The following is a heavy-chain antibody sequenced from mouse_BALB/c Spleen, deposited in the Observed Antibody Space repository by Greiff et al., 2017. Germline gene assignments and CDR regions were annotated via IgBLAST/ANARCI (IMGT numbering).Heavy chain of an antibody. CDR1: GFTFSSYG. D-gene: IGHD2-4*01. Sequence: EVKLVESGGGLVQPGGSLKLSCAASGFTFSSYGMSWVRQTPDKRLELVATINSNGGSTYYPDSVKGRFTISRDNAKNTLYLQMSSLKSEDTAMYYCARGEALRREAMDYWGQGTSVTVSS. CDR3: ARGEALRREAMDY. CDR2: INSNGGST. V-gene: IGHV5-6-3*01. J-gene: IGHJ4*01.